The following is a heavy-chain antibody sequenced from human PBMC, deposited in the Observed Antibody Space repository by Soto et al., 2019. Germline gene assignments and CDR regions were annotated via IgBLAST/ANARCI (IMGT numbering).Heavy chain of an antibody. V-gene: IGHV3-74*01. CDR1: GFTFSTYW. Sequence: EVQLVESGGGLVQPGGSLRLSCAASGFTFSTYWMHWVRQVPGKGPVWVSRIHGDGSSTRYADSVKGRFTISRDNAKNTLYLQMNSLRVEDTAVYYCVKIHDDYYAFEVWGQGTTVTVSS. J-gene: IGHJ3*01. CDR2: IHGDGSST. D-gene: IGHD1-1*01. CDR3: VKIHDDYYAFEV.